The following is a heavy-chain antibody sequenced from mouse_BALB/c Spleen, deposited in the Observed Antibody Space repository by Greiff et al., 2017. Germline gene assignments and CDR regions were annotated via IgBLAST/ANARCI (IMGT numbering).Heavy chain of an antibody. V-gene: IGHV1-63*02. D-gene: IGHD2-1*01. J-gene: IGHJ4*01. CDR2: IYPGGGYT. Sequence: QVQLQQSGAELVRPGTSVKISCKASGYTFTNYWLGWVKQRPGHGLEWIGDIYPGGGYTNYNEKFKGKATLTADTSSSTAYMQLSSLTSEDSAVYFCADGNYDDAMDYWGQGTSVTVSS. CDR1: GYTFTNYW. CDR3: ADGNYDDAMDY.